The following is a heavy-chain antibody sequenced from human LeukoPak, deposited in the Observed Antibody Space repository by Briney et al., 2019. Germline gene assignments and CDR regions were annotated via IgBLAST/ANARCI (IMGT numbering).Heavy chain of an antibody. D-gene: IGHD2-2*01. CDR1: GYTFTSYG. V-gene: IGHV1-18*04. CDR2: ISAYNGNT. CDR3: ARGVGNIVVVPAYIDH. J-gene: IGHJ4*02. Sequence: KPGASVTVSCRASGYTFTSYGISWVRQAPGQGLEWLGWISAYNGNTNYAQKLQGRVTMTTDTSTSTAYMELRSLRSDDTAVYYCARGVGNIVVVPAYIDHWGQGTLVTVSS.